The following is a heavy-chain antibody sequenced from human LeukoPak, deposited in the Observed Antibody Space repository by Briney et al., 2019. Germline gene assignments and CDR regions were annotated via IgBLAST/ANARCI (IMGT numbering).Heavy chain of an antibody. D-gene: IGHD4-17*01. CDR3: ARVGSDYELLDY. CDR1: NGSISSRSYY. J-gene: IGHJ4*02. Sequence: SETLSLTCTVSNGSISSRSYYWGWIRQSPGKGLEWIGSMYYSGSTYYKRSLKSRVTISGDTSKNQFSLKLSSVTAADTAVYYCARVGSDYELLDYWGQGTLVTVFS. CDR2: MYYSGST. V-gene: IGHV4-39*07.